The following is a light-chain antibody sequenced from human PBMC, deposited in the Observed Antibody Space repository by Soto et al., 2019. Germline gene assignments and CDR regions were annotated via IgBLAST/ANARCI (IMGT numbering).Light chain of an antibody. CDR1: SGHSAYA. Sequence: QSVLTQSPSASASLGASVKLTCTLSSGHSAYAIAWHQQQPEKGPRFLMKLNSDGSHSKGDGIPDRFSGSTSGAERYLTISSLRSEDEADYYCQTWGTGVRVFGGGTSSPS. J-gene: IGLJ3*02. CDR3: QTWGTGVRV. V-gene: IGLV4-69*01. CDR2: LNSDGSH.